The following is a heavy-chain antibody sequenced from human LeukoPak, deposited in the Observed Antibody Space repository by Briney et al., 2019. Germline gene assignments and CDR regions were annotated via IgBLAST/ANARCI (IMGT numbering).Heavy chain of an antibody. D-gene: IGHD6-6*01. J-gene: IGHJ1*01. CDR3: ARDARISGYFQH. CDR1: GGSISSYY. Sequence: SETLSLTCTVSGGSISSYYWSWIRQPPGKGLEWIGYIYYSGSTNYNPSPKSRVTISVDTSKNQFSLKLSSVTAADTAVYYCARDARISGYFQHWGQGTLVTVSS. V-gene: IGHV4-59*01. CDR2: IYYSGST.